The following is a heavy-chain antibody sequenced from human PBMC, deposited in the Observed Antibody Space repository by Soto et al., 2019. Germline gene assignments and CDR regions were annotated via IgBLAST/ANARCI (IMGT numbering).Heavy chain of an antibody. CDR2: LNGDGTYT. Sequence: PGGSLRLSCAASGFTFSSYWMHWVRQAPGKGLVWVSRLNGDGTYTDYADSVKGRFTISRDNAKSTLFLQMNSLRDEDTAVYYCARDFDCADGVCYTGYYYYGLDVWGQGTTVTVSS. D-gene: IGHD2-8*01. CDR1: GFTFSSYW. V-gene: IGHV3-74*01. CDR3: ARDFDCADGVCYTGYYYYGLDV. J-gene: IGHJ6*02.